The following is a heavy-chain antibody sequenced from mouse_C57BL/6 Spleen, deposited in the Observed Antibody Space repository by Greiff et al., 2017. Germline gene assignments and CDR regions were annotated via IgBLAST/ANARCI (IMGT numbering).Heavy chain of an antibody. V-gene: IGHV1-54*01. CDR1: GYAFTNYL. J-gene: IGHJ2*01. CDR2: INPGSGGT. Sequence: VQLQQSGAELVRPGTSVKVSCKASGYAFTNYLIEWVKQRPGQGLEWIGVINPGSGGTNYNEKFKGKATLTADKSSSTAYMQLISLTSEDSAVYFCARQLLRYFDYWGQGTTLTVSS. D-gene: IGHD1-1*01. CDR3: ARQLLRYFDY.